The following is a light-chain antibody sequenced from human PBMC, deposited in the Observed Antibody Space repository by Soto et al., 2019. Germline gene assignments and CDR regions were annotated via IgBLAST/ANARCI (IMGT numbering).Light chain of an antibody. Sequence: EIVLTQSPATLSLSPGERATLSCRASQSVSSYLAWYQQKPGQAPRLLIYDASNRATGIPARFSGSGSGTDFTLTISSLEPEDFAVYYYQQRSNWLMYTFGQGTKLEIK. J-gene: IGKJ2*01. V-gene: IGKV3-11*01. CDR3: QQRSNWLMYT. CDR2: DAS. CDR1: QSVSSY.